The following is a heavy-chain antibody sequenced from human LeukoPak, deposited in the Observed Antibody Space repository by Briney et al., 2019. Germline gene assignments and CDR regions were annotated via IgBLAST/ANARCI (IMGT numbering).Heavy chain of an antibody. V-gene: IGHV3-7*01. CDR2: MKRDGSEI. J-gene: IGHJ4*02. Sequence: GGSLRLSCSASGFTFSTYWMSWVRQAPGKGLEWVANMKRDGSEIYYVDSVRGRFTISRDNAKNTLYLQMNSLRAEDTAVYYCLRDLNWSLDQWGQGTLVTVSS. CDR1: GFTFSTYW. D-gene: IGHD1-20*01. CDR3: LRDLNWSLDQ.